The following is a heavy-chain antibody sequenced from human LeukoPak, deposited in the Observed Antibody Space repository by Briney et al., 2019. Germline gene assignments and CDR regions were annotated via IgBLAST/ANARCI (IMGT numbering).Heavy chain of an antibody. CDR2: INTDGSHT. CDR3: ARVRDDGDPNNGFGV. CDR1: GFSLSNYW. V-gene: IGHV3-74*01. Sequence: GGSLRLSRAASGFSLSNYWMHWVRQAPGKGLVWLSRINTDGSHTIYADSVKGRLTIPRDNAKNTLYLQMNSLRAEDTAVYYCARVRDDGDPNNGFGVWGQGTLVSVSS. D-gene: IGHD4-17*01. J-gene: IGHJ3*01.